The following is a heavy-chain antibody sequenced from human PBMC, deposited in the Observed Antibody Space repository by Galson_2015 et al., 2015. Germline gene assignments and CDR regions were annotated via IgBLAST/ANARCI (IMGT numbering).Heavy chain of an antibody. CDR3: ARFGDGSGTYLDY. V-gene: IGHV3-23*01. J-gene: IGHJ4*02. Sequence: SLRLSCAASGFTFSSYAMSWVRQAPGKGLEWVSAISGSGGSTYYADSVKGRFTISRDNAKNSLYLQMNSLRDEDTAVYYCARFGDGSGTYLDYWGQGTLVTVSS. D-gene: IGHD3-3*01. CDR1: GFTFSSYA. CDR2: ISGSGGST.